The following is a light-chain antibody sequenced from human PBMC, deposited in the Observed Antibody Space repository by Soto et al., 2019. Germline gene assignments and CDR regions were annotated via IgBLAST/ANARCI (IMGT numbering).Light chain of an antibody. CDR1: QGITSY. J-gene: IGKJ4*01. V-gene: IGKV1-9*01. Sequence: IQLTQSPSSLSASVGDSVTITCRASQGITSYLAWYQQKPGKAPNLLIYGASTLPSGVPSRFSGSGSGTDFTLTINSLQAEDFATYYCQQTRSYPSTFGGGTKVDIK. CDR2: GAS. CDR3: QQTRSYPST.